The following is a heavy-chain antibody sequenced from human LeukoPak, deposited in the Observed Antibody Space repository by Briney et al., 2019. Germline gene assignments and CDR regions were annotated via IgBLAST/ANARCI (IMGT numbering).Heavy chain of an antibody. Sequence: GGSLRLSCAASGFTFSSYGMHWVRQAPGKGLEWVAGISYDGSNKYYADSVKGRFTISRDNSKNTLYLQMNSLRAEDTAVYYCAKDLKGVRGVYYYYGMDVWGKGTTVTISS. J-gene: IGHJ6*04. CDR1: GFTFSSYG. CDR2: ISYDGSNK. V-gene: IGHV3-30*18. CDR3: AKDLKGVRGVYYYYGMDV. D-gene: IGHD3-10*01.